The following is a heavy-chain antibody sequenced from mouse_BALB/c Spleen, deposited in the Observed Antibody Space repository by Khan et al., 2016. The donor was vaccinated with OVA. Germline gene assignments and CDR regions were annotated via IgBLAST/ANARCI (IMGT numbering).Heavy chain of an antibody. V-gene: IGHV5-6*01. J-gene: IGHJ3*01. Sequence: EVELVESGGDLVRPGGSLKLSCAASGFTFSAYGISWVRQSLDKRLEWVATINSDGYYTYYPASLKGRFFISRDNAKNTLYLQMRSLKSEDTAMYYCASHLTESFAYWGQGTLVTVSA. CDR3: ASHLTESFAY. D-gene: IGHD4-1*01. CDR2: INSDGYYT. CDR1: GFTFSAYG.